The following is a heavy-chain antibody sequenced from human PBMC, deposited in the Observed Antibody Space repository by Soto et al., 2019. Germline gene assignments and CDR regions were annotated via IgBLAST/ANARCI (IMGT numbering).Heavy chain of an antibody. CDR2: IYSSGTT. CDR1: GVSISGYY. Sequence: SETLSLTCTVSGVSISGYYWSWIRQPPGKGLEWIGYIYSSGTTNYNPSLKSRVTISLDTSKNQFSLKLASVTAADTAVYYCAVGHTSGSYYGHALFWGQGTLVTVSS. V-gene: IGHV4-59*01. CDR3: AVGHTSGSYYGHALF. J-gene: IGHJ4*02. D-gene: IGHD1-26*01.